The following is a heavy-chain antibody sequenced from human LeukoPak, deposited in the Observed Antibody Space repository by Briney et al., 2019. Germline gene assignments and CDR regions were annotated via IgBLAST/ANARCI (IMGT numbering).Heavy chain of an antibody. Sequence: RGGALLISCKGSGYCFTSYWISWVRQMPGEGLEWMGRIVPSDSYTNYTPSFQGHVTISADKFISTAYLQWSSLKASDTAMYYCARHRMPGIAVAASDYWGQGTLVTVSS. J-gene: IGHJ4*02. D-gene: IGHD6-19*01. CDR3: ARHRMPGIAVAASDY. CDR1: GYCFTSYW. CDR2: IVPSDSYT. V-gene: IGHV5-10-1*01.